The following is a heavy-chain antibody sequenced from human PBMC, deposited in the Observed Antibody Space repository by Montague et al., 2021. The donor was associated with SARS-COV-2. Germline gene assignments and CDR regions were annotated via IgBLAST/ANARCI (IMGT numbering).Heavy chain of an antibody. CDR3: AGQLRVRRTRQVGDYNHYGMDV. CDR1: GGSISNYH. V-gene: IGHV4-59*08. D-gene: IGHD3-10*01. Sequence: SETLSLTCTVSGGSISNYHWNWIRQPPGTGLEWIAYIYYSGSTNYNPSLQSRVTISVDTSRNQFSLGLTPVTAADTAVYYCAGQLRVRRTRQVGDYNHYGMDVWGQGTTVSVSS. CDR2: IYYSGST. J-gene: IGHJ6*02.